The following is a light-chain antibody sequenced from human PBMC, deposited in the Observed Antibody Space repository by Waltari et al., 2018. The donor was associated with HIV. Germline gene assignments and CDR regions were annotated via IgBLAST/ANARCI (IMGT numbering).Light chain of an antibody. CDR3: QSYDGSGVI. CDR2: EDN. Sequence: NFMLTQPHSVSESPGKTIVISCTGSGGNIAPNYVQWYQQRPGKSPITFIFEDNQRHTGVPERFSASNDSAANSASLTISGLGTEDEADYYCQSYDGSGVIFGGGTRLSVL. V-gene: IGLV6-57*01. J-gene: IGLJ2*01. CDR1: GGNIAPNY.